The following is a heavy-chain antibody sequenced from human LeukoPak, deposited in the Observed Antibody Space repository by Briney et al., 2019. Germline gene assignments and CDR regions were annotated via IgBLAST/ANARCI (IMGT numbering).Heavy chain of an antibody. CDR3: ARTQQLVLRSPLDP. CDR1: GYTFTNYD. CDR2: MNPYSANT. D-gene: IGHD6-13*01. J-gene: IGHJ5*02. V-gene: IGHV1-8*03. Sequence: ASVKVSCNASGYTFTNYDIHWVRQATGQGLEWMGWMNPYSANTGYAQNFQGRITITRNTSISTAYMELSSLRSEDTAVYCCARTQQLVLRSPLDPWGQGTLVTVSS.